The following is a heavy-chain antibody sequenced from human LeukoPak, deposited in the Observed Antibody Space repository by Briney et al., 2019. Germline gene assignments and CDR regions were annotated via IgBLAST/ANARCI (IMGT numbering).Heavy chain of an antibody. CDR1: GFTFSSYG. J-gene: IGHJ6*03. Sequence: PGGSLRLSCAASGFTFSSYGMHWVRQAPGKGLEWVAVIWYDGSNKYYADSVKGRFTIPRDNSKNTLYLQMNSLRAEDTAVYYYAKTDPAGGDYYYYYYMDVWGKGTTVTVSS. CDR3: AKTDPAGGDYYYYYYMDV. D-gene: IGHD4-17*01. V-gene: IGHV3-33*06. CDR2: IWYDGSNK.